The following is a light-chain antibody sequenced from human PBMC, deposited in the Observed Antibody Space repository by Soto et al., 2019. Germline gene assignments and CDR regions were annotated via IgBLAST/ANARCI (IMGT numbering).Light chain of an antibody. J-gene: IGLJ2*01. CDR2: EVS. Sequence: QSALTQPASVSGSPGQSITISCTRTSSDVGGYNYVSWYQQHPGKAPHLMIYEVSNRPSGVSNRFSGSKSGNTASLTISGLQAEDEADYYCCSCTSSSTGIFGGGTKLTVL. V-gene: IGLV2-14*01. CDR3: CSCTSSSTGI. CDR1: SSDVGGYNY.